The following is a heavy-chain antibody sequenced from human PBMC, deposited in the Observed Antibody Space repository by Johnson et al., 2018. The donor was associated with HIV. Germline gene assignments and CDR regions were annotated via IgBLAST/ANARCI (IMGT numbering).Heavy chain of an antibody. CDR1: GFTFSSYA. D-gene: IGHD3-22*01. CDR2: ISYDGSNK. V-gene: IGHV3-30-3*01. Sequence: QVQLVESGGGVVQPGRSLRLSCAASGFTFSSYAMHWVRQAPGKGLEWVAVISYDGSNKYYADSVKGRFTISRDNSKNTLFLQMRSLRAGDTAVYYCARAEGDSYDSCGYPHAFDIWGQGTMVTVAS. CDR3: ARAEGDSYDSCGYPHAFDI. J-gene: IGHJ3*02.